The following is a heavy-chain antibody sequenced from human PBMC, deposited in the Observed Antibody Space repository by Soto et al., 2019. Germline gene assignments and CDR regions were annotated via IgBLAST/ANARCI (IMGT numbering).Heavy chain of an antibody. V-gene: IGHV4-34*01. Sequence: PSETLSLTCAVYGGSFSGYYWSWIRQPPGKGLEWIGEINHSGSTNYNPSLKSRVTISVDTSKNQFSLKLTSVTAADTAVYYCGAAVPNVYIFPYYYMDVWGEGTTVTVSS. J-gene: IGHJ6*03. CDR3: GAAVPNVYIFPYYYMDV. CDR1: GGSFSGYY. CDR2: INHSGST. D-gene: IGHD2-21*01.